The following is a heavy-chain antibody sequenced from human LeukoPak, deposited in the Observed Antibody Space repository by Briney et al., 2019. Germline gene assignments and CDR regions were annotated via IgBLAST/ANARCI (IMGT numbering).Heavy chain of an antibody. CDR1: GNTLTEVS. CDR2: FDPANGGK. Sequence: ASVKVSFKVSGNTLTEVSMHWVRQAPGKGLQLIGGFDPANGGKIYAQQFQGRVDMTEDTPTQKASMELNSLRYEATAVYYCVAEGCSGGLCYPSFDLWGRGTLVIASS. J-gene: IGHJ2*01. CDR3: VAEGCSGGLCYPSFDL. V-gene: IGHV1-24*01. D-gene: IGHD2-15*01.